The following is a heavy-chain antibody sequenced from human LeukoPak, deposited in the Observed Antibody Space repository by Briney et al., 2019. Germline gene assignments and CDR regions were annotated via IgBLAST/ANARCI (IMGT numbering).Heavy chain of an antibody. CDR1: GFTFSSYS. CDR2: ISSSSSYI. V-gene: IGHV3-21*01. CDR3: ARVSTATYYYDSSGYYDFDY. Sequence: GGSLRLSCAASGFTFSSYSMNWVRQAPGKGLEWVSSISSSSSYIYYADSVKGRFTISRDNAKNSLYLQMNSLRAEDTAVYYCARVSTATYYYDSSGYYDFDYWGQGTLVTVSS. D-gene: IGHD3-22*01. J-gene: IGHJ4*02.